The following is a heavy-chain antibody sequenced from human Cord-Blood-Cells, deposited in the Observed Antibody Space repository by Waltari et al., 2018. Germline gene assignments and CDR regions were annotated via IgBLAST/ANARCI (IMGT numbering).Heavy chain of an antibody. V-gene: IGHV4-31*03. CDR3: ARTGGEWLEYFQH. J-gene: IGHJ1*01. CDR2: IYYSGST. Sequence: QVQLQESGPGLVKPSPTLSLTCTVSGGSISSGGYYWSWIRQHPGKGLEWIGYIYYSGSTYYNPSLKSRVTIAVDTSKNQFSLKLSSVTAADTAVYYCARTGGEWLEYFQHWGQGTLVTVSS. D-gene: IGHD3-3*01. CDR1: GGSISSGGYY.